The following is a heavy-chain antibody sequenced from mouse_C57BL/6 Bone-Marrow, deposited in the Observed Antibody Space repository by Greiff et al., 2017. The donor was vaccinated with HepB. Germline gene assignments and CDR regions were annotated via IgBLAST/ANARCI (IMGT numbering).Heavy chain of an antibody. CDR3: ARTGYYGSSCFAY. D-gene: IGHD1-1*01. CDR2: INPNNGGT. CDR1: GYTFTDYN. Sequence: EVQLQQSGPELVKPGASVKMSCKASGYTFTDYNMHWVKQRHGKSLEWIGSINPNNGGTSYNQKFKGKATLTVNKSSSTAYMGLRSLTSEDSAVYYCARTGYYGSSCFAYWGQGTLVTVSA. V-gene: IGHV1-22*01. J-gene: IGHJ3*01.